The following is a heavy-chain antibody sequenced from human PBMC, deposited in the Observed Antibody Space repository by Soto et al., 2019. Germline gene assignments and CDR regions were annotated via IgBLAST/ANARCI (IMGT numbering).Heavy chain of an antibody. D-gene: IGHD3-22*01. J-gene: IGHJ4*02. CDR1: GFTFSSYS. CDR3: ARPLSYFASRGYCGY. Sequence: EVQLVESGGGLVKPGGSLRLSCAASGFTFSSYSMNWVRQAPGKGLEWVSSISSSSSYIYYADSVKGRFTISRDNAKNSLYLQMNSLRAEDTAVYYWARPLSYFASRGYCGYWGQGTLVTVSS. CDR2: ISSSSSYI. V-gene: IGHV3-21*01.